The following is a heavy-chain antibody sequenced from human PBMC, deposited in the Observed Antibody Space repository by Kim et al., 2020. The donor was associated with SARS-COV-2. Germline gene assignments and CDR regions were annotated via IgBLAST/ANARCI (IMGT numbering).Heavy chain of an antibody. Sequence: GGSLRLSCAASGFIFSDYFMSWIRQAPGKGPEWLSYISSSSSYTNYADSVKGRFTISRDNAKNSLYLQMNSLRAEDTAVYYCARDRSSGSYYIAGYFGLLGRGTLLTVSS. CDR3: ARDRSSGSYYIAGYFGL. D-gene: IGHD3-10*01. CDR2: ISSSSSYT. J-gene: IGHJ2*01. CDR1: GFIFSDYF. V-gene: IGHV3-11*06.